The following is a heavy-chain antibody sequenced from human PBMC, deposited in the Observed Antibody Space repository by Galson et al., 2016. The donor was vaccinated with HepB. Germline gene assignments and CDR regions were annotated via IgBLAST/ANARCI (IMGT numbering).Heavy chain of an antibody. CDR3: ARERDTGNYVAWPFRFFDY. Sequence: SVKVSCKASGGTFSTYPISWVRQAPGQTLEWMGGIIPVFGSTTYAQKFQGRITINADTSTSTAYMELNSLTSEDTAVYYCARERDTGNYVAWPFRFFDYWGPGTLVTVSS. CDR1: GGTFSTYP. J-gene: IGHJ4*02. CDR2: IIPVFGST. V-gene: IGHV1-69*06. D-gene: IGHD1-26*01.